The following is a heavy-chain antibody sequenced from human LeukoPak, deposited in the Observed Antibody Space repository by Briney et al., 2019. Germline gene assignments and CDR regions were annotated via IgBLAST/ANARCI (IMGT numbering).Heavy chain of an antibody. J-gene: IGHJ4*02. CDR3: AKDERSSWTYYFDY. D-gene: IGHD6-13*01. CDR2: ISGSGGSA. Sequence: GGSLRLSCTASGFTFSSYAMSWVRQAPGKGLEWVSAISGSGGSAYYADSVKGRFTISRDNSKNTLYLQMNSLRAEDTAVYYCAKDERSSWTYYFDYWGQGTLVTVSS. V-gene: IGHV3-23*01. CDR1: GFTFSSYA.